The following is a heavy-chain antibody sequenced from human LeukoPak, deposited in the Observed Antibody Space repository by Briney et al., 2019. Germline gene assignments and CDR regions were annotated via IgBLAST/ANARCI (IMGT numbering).Heavy chain of an antibody. J-gene: IGHJ6*02. CDR3: ARGYYDSSGYPKFYYYYGMDV. Sequence: GESLKISCKGSGYSFTSYWIGWVRQMPGKGLEWMGIIYPGDSDTRYSPSFQGQVTISADKSISTAYLQWSSLKASDTAMYYCARGYYDSSGYPKFYYYYGMDVWGQGTTVTVSS. CDR1: GYSFTSYW. D-gene: IGHD3-22*01. V-gene: IGHV5-51*01. CDR2: IYPGDSDT.